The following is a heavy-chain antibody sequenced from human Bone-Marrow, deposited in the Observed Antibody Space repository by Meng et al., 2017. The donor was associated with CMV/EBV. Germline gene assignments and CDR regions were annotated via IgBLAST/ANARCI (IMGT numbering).Heavy chain of an antibody. CDR2: ISSSSSYI. CDR3: ARELRGEYSNWFDP. D-gene: IGHD3-16*01. J-gene: IGHJ5*02. CDR1: GFPFSSYS. Sequence: SGFPFSSYSMNWVRQAPGKVLEWVSSISSSSSYIYYADSVKGRFTISRDNAKNSLYLQMNSLRAEDTAVYYCARELRGEYSNWFDPWGQGTLVTVSS. V-gene: IGHV3-21*01.